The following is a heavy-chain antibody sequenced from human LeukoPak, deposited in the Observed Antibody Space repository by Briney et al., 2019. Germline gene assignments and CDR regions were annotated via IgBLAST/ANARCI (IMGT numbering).Heavy chain of an antibody. V-gene: IGHV4-4*07. J-gene: IGHJ4*02. Sequence: SETLSLTCTVSGGSISSYYWSWIRQPAGKGLEWIGRIYTSGSTNYNPSLKGRVTMSVDTSKNQFSLKLSSVTAADTAVYYCASSDSSGYLTTSGSNFDYWGQGTLVTVSS. CDR1: GGSISSYY. CDR3: ASSDSSGYLTTSGSNFDY. CDR2: IYTSGST. D-gene: IGHD3-22*01.